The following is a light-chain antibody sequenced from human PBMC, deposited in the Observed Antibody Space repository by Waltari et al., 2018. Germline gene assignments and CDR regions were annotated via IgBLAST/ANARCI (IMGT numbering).Light chain of an antibody. CDR2: DVT. J-gene: IGLJ1*01. V-gene: IGLV2-14*03. CDR1: SSDLGGYDF. Sequence: QSALTQPASVSGSPGQSIPISCTGTSSDLGGYDFVPWYQQHPGKAPKVMIYDVTHRPSGVSNRFSGSKSGNTASLTISGLQAEDEADYYCSSYTSSTTRVFGTGTKVTVL. CDR3: SSYTSSTTRV.